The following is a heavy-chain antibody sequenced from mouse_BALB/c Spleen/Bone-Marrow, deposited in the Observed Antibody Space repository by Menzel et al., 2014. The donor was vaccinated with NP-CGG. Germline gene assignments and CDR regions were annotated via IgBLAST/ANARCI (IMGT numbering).Heavy chain of an antibody. Sequence: VKLQESGAELVKPGASEKLSCKASGYTFTEYIIHWVKQRSGQGLEWIGWFYPGSGSIKYNEKFKDKVTLTADKSSSTDYMELSRLTSEDSVVYFCARHEKANYGNYAMDYWGQGTSVTVSS. CDR1: GYTFTEYI. J-gene: IGHJ4*01. CDR2: FYPGSGSI. V-gene: IGHV1-62-2*01. CDR3: ARHEKANYGNYAMDY. D-gene: IGHD1-1*01.